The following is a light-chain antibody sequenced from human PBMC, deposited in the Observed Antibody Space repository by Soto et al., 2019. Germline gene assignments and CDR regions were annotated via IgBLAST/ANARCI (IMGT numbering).Light chain of an antibody. CDR3: QQYGDSPLT. J-gene: IGKJ4*01. Sequence: EIVLTQSPGTLSLSPGERATLSCRASQSVSGSYLAWYQQKPGQAPRLLIYGASSRATGIPDRFSGSGSGTDFTLTISRLEPEDFAVYHCQQYGDSPLTFVGGTK. CDR1: QSVSGSY. V-gene: IGKV3-20*01. CDR2: GAS.